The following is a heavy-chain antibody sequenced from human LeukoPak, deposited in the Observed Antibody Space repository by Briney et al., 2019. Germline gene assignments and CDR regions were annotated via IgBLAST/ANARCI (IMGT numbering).Heavy chain of an antibody. CDR1: GFTFSTYW. J-gene: IGHJ1*01. CDR3: AKDLMRDRWFGES. V-gene: IGHV3-7*01. Sequence: GGPLRLSCAASGFTFSTYWMTWVRQAPGKGLEWVASIKEDGSEINYVDSVKGRFTISRDNAKNSLYLQMKNLRAEDTAVYYCAKDLMRDRWFGESWGQGTLVTVSS. D-gene: IGHD3-10*01. CDR2: IKEDGSEI.